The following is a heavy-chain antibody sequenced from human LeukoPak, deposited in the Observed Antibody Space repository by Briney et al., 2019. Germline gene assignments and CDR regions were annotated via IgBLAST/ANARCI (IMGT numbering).Heavy chain of an antibody. V-gene: IGHV3-23*01. D-gene: IGHD1-1*01. J-gene: IGHJ4*02. CDR2: IGGGGVDT. CDR3: AKEPPTTGTTFYN. Sequence: PGGSLRLSCAASGFTFSSYAMSWVRQAPGKGLEWVSSIGGGGVDTYYAASVKGRFTISSDNSKNTLYLQINGLRAVDTAVDYCAKEPPTTGTTFYNWGRGNLVIVSS. CDR1: GFTFSSYA.